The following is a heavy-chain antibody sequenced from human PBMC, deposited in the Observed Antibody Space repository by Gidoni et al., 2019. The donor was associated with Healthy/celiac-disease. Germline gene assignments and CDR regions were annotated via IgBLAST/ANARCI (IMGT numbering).Heavy chain of an antibody. CDR2: IYYSGST. Sequence: QVQLQESGPGLVKPSAALSLTCPVAGGSISSDYWSWIRQPPGKVLEWIGYIYYSGSTNYNPSLKSRVTISVDTSKNQFSLKLSSVTAADTAVYYCARQQYSNLIGGYFDYWGQGTLVTVSS. D-gene: IGHD4-4*01. J-gene: IGHJ4*02. CDR3: ARQQYSNLIGGYFDY. CDR1: GGSISSDY. V-gene: IGHV4-59*08.